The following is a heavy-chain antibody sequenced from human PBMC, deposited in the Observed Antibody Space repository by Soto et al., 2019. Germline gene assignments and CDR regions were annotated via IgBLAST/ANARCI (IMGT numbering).Heavy chain of an antibody. D-gene: IGHD2-2*02. CDR2: IIRILGIA. J-gene: IGHJ6*02. Sequence: QVQLVQSGAEVKKPGSSVKVSCKASGGTFSSYTISWVRQAPGPGLEWMGRIIRILGIANYAQKSQGRVTITEDKSTSTAYMELSSLRSEDTAVYYCARSRYCSSTSGYSSYYGMDVWGQGTTVTVSS. CDR1: GGTFSSYT. CDR3: ARSRYCSSTSGYSSYYGMDV. V-gene: IGHV1-69*02.